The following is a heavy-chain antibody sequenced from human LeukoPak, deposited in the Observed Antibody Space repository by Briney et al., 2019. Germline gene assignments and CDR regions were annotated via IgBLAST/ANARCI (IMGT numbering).Heavy chain of an antibody. J-gene: IGHJ4*02. CDR1: GFTFSSYR. CDR2: ISSRSSYI. V-gene: IGHV3-21*01. D-gene: IGHD4-17*01. CDR3: ARDRADPDYGDYVFAY. Sequence: KSGGSLRLSCAASGFTFSSYRMNWVRQAPGKGLEWVSSISSRSSYIYYADSLKGRFTISRDNAKNSLYLNIHSLRAEDTAVYYCARDRADPDYGDYVFAYWGQGTLVTVSS.